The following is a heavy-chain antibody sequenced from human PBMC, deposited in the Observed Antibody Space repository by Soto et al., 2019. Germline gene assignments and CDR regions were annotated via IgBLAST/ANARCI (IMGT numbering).Heavy chain of an antibody. CDR1: GFTFSSYG. CDR3: AKDQTPAFDI. V-gene: IGHV3-30*18. J-gene: IGHJ3*02. CDR2: ISDDGSNK. Sequence: QVQLVESGGGVVQPGRSLRLSCAASGFTFSSYGMYWVRQAPGKGLEWVAVISDDGSNKYYADSVKGRFTISRDNSKNTLYLQMNSLRAEDTAVYYCAKDQTPAFDIWGQGTMVTVSS.